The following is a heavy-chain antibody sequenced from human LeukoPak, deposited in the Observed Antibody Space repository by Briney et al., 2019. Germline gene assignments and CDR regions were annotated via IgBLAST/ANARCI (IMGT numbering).Heavy chain of an antibody. CDR1: GFTFSSYG. V-gene: IGHV3-30*18. CDR2: ISYDGSNK. J-gene: IGHJ4*02. CDR3: AKLAGDIVVVTAIPPDY. D-gene: IGHD2-21*02. Sequence: GGSLRLSCAASGFTFSSYGMHWVRQAPGNGLEWVAVISYDGSNKYYADSVKGRFTISRDNSKNTLYLQMNSLRAEDTAVYYCAKLAGDIVVVTAIPPDYWGQGTLVTVSS.